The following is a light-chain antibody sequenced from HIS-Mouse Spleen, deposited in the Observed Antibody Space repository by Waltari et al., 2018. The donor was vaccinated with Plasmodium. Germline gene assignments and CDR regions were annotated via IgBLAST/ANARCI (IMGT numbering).Light chain of an antibody. CDR3: SSYAGSNNLV. J-gene: IGLJ2*01. CDR2: EVS. Sequence: QSALTPPPSASGSPGQSVTISCTGTSSAVGGYNYVPWYQQHPGKAPKLMIYEVSKRPAGVPDRFSGSKSGNTASLTVSGLQAEDEADYYCSSYAGSNNLVFGGGTKLTVL. V-gene: IGLV2-8*01. CDR1: SSAVGGYNY.